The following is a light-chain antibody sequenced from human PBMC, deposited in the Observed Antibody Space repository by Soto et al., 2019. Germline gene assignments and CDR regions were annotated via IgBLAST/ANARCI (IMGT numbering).Light chain of an antibody. CDR2: AAS. J-gene: IGKJ5*01. V-gene: IGKV3-20*01. CDR1: QSVSVNS. CDR3: HQYGSSPDT. Sequence: EIVLTQSPGTLSVSPGERATLSCRASQSVSVNSLAWYQQKGGQAPRLLIYAASNRATGIPARFSGSGSGTDFTLTISRLEPEDFAVYFCHQYGSSPDTFGQGTRLEIK.